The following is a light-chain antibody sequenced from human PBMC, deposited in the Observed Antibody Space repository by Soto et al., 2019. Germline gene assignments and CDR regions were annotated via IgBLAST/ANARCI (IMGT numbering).Light chain of an antibody. CDR3: QQYGSSPS. V-gene: IGKV3-20*01. CDR2: GAS. CDR1: QSVSSRN. Sequence: EIVFTQSPGTLSLSPGERGTLSCRASQSVSSRNLAWYQQKPGQAPRLLIYGASSRATGIPDRFSGSGSGTDFTLTISXLEPEDFAVYYCQQYGSSPSFGGGTKVDIK. J-gene: IGKJ4*01.